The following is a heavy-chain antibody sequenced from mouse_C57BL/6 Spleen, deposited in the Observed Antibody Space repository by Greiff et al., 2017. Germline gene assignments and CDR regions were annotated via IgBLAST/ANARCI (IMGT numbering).Heavy chain of an antibody. D-gene: IGHD2-4*01. V-gene: IGHV3-6*01. CDR1: GYSITSGYY. J-gene: IGHJ2*01. CDR3: ARAYDYDGYYFDY. CDR2: ISYDGSN. Sequence: EVQVVESGPGLVKPSQSLSLTCSVTGYSITSGYYWNWIRQFPGNTLEWMGYISYDGSNNYNPSLKNRISITRDTSKNQFFLKLNSVTTEDTATYFWARAYDYDGYYFDYWGQGTTLTVSS.